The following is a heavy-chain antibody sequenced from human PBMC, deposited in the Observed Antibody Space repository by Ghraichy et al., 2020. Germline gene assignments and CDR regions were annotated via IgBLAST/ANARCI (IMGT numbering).Heavy chain of an antibody. V-gene: IGHV4-34*01. Sequence: SETLSLTCAVYGGSFSGYYWSWIRQPPGKGLEWIGEINHSGSTNYNPSLKSRVTISVDTSKNQFSLKLSSVTAADTAVYYCARTTHGRDYGDHDEVWYFQHWGQGTLVTVSS. CDR1: GGSFSGYY. CDR2: INHSGST. CDR3: ARTTHGRDYGDHDEVWYFQH. J-gene: IGHJ1*01. D-gene: IGHD4-17*01.